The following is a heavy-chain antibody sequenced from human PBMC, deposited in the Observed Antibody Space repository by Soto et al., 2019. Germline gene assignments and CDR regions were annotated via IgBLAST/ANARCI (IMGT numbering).Heavy chain of an antibody. CDR3: AKGHFTGNGVLDDFDI. CDR2: IGTADI. CDR1: GFAFSRYS. V-gene: IGHV3-23*01. D-gene: IGHD2-8*01. Sequence: GGSLRLSCAATGFAFSRYSMSWVRQAPGKGLEWVSFIGTADIYYADSVKGRFTISRDNSKNMVFLQMNSMRADDKAVYYCAKGHFTGNGVLDDFDIWGQGTMVTVSS. J-gene: IGHJ3*02.